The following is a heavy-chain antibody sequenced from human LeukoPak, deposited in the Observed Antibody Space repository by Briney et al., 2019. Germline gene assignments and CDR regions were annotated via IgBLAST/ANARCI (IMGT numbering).Heavy chain of an antibody. J-gene: IGHJ6*03. Sequence: GESLKISCKGSGYSFTSYWIGWVRQMPGKGLEWMGIIYPDDSATRYSPSFQGQVTISADKSISSAYLQWSSLKASDTAMYYCARSLTRTGTAGGFYYYYMDVWGKGTTVTVSS. D-gene: IGHD1-7*01. CDR1: GYSFTSYW. CDR2: IYPDDSAT. CDR3: ARSLTRTGTAGGFYYYYMDV. V-gene: IGHV5-51*01.